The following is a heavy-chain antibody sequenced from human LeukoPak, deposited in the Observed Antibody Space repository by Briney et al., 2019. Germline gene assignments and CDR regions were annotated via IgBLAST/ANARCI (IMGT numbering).Heavy chain of an antibody. Sequence: GESLQISCQGSGYSFTSYWFSWVRQMPGKGLEWMGMIDPSDSYTTYSPSFQGHVTISVDKSISTAYLQWSSLRASDTAMYYCARLFSYTYGFDYWGQGTLVTVSS. D-gene: IGHD5-18*01. CDR2: IDPSDSYT. CDR1: GYSFTSYW. CDR3: ARLFSYTYGFDY. V-gene: IGHV5-10-1*01. J-gene: IGHJ4*02.